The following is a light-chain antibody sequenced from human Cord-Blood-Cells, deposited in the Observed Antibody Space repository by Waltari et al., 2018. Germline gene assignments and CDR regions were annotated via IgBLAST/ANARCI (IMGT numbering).Light chain of an antibody. Sequence: DIQMPQSPSPLSASVGDRVPITCRASQSISSYLNWYQQKPGKAPKLLIYAAYSLQSGVPSRFSGSGSGTDFTLTISSLQPEDFATYYCQQSYSTPITFGQGTRLEIK. V-gene: IGKV1-39*01. CDR1: QSISSY. CDR2: AAY. J-gene: IGKJ5*01. CDR3: QQSYSTPIT.